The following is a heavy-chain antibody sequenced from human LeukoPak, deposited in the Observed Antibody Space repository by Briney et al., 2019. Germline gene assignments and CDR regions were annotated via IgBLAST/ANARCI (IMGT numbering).Heavy chain of an antibody. CDR2: IYYSGST. D-gene: IGHD1-26*01. J-gene: IGHJ4*02. CDR3: ARKRVGATAFDY. V-gene: IGHV4-59*01. CDR1: GGSISSYY. Sequence: SETLSLTCTVSGGSISSYYWSWIRQPPGKGLEWIGYIYYSGSTNYNPSPKSRVTISVDTSKNQFSLKLSSVTAADTAVYYCARKRVGATAFDYWGQGTLVTVSS.